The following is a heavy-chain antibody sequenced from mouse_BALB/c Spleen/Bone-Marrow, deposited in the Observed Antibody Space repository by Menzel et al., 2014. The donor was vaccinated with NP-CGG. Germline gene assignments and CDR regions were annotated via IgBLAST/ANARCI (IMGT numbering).Heavy chain of an antibody. D-gene: IGHD1-1*01. Sequence: VHLVESGAELVKPGASVKLSCEASGYTFTSYWMHWVKQRPGQGLEWIGEINPSNGRTNYNEKFKSKATLTVDKSSSTAYMQLSSLTSEDSAVYYCAPYYYGSSYGFYWYFDVWGAGTTVTVSS. V-gene: IGHV1S81*02. CDR3: APYYYGSSYGFYWYFDV. CDR2: INPSNGRT. CDR1: GYTFTSYW. J-gene: IGHJ1*01.